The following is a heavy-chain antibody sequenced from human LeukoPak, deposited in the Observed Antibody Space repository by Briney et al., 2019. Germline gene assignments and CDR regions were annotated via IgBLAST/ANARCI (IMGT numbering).Heavy chain of an antibody. CDR2: ISGSGGST. V-gene: IGHV3-23*01. Sequence: PGGSLRLSCAASGFTFSSYAMSWVRQAPGKGLEWVSAISGSGGSTYYADSVKGRFTISRDNSKNTLYLQMNSLRAEDTAVYYCAKGYYYGSGSYQYYFDYWGQGTLVTVSS. D-gene: IGHD3-10*01. J-gene: IGHJ4*02. CDR1: GFTFSSYA. CDR3: AKGYYYGSGSYQYYFDY.